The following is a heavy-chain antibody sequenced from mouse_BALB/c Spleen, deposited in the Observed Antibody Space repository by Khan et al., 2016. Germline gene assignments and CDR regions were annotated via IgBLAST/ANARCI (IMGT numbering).Heavy chain of an antibody. V-gene: IGHV14-3*02. CDR3: ARGDPYYPMDY. J-gene: IGHJ4*01. CDR1: GFNIKDTY. D-gene: IGHD3-3*01. CDR2: IDPANGNT. Sequence: VQLQQSGAELVKPGASVKLSCTAYGFNIKDTYMHWVKQRPEQGLEWIGRIDPANGNTKYDQKFQGKVTITADTSSNTAYLQLNSLTSEDTAVYYCARGDPYYPMDYWGQGTSVTVSS.